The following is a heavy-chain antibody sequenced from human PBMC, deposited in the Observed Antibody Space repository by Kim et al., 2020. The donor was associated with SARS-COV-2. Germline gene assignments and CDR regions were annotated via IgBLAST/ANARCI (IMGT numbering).Heavy chain of an antibody. V-gene: IGHV3-23*03. CDR1: GFTFSSYA. J-gene: IGHJ4*02. Sequence: GGSLRLSCVASGFTFSSYAMSWLRQAPGKGLEWVSVIYSDGTTKFYVGSVMGRFTVSRDNSKDTLFLQMNNPRAEDTAVYFCAKDHFRSSGDFWGQGTLVTVSS. CDR3: AKDHFRSSGDF. D-gene: IGHD3-3*02. CDR2: IYSDGTTK.